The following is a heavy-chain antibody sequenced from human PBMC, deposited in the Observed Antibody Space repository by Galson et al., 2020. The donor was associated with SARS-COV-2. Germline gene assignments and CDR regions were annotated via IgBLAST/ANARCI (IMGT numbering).Heavy chain of an antibody. J-gene: IGHJ5*02. CDR3: LRLAGDSGGRLNP. CDR1: GFTFSDSA. Sequence: GGSLRLSCAASGFTFSDSAMHWVRQASGKGREWVGRIRTKANNYATPYAASVKGRFTISRDDSKNTAWLQMNGLTTDDTAVYYCLRLAGDSGGRLNPWAQRTLVTLSS. D-gene: IGHD3-22*01. V-gene: IGHV3-73*01. CDR2: IRTKANNYAT.